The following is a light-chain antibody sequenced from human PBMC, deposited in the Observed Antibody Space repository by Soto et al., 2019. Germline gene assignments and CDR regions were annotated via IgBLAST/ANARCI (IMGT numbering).Light chain of an antibody. Sequence: SYELTQPPSVSLAPGQTARITCGGDKIGSKSVHWYQQKSGQAPVLVVYDDSDRPSGIPERFSGSNSGNTATLTISRVEAGDEADYYCQLWDSSTAHPVVFGGGTKLTVL. J-gene: IGLJ2*01. CDR3: QLWDSSTAHPVV. V-gene: IGLV3-21*02. CDR2: DDS. CDR1: KIGSKS.